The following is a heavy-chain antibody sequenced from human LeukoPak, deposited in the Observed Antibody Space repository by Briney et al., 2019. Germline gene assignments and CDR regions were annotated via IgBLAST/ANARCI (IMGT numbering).Heavy chain of an antibody. V-gene: IGHV4-39*01. CDR3: ASRGWDYGDYPRWFDP. CDR2: IYDSGST. CDR1: GGSISGSSYY. J-gene: IGHJ5*02. Sequence: SETLSLTCTVSGGSISGSSYYWGWIRQPPGKGLEWIGSIYDSGSTYYNASLKSRVTISVDTSKNQFSLKLSSVTAADTAVYYCASRGWDYGDYPRWFDPWGQGTLVTVSS. D-gene: IGHD4-17*01.